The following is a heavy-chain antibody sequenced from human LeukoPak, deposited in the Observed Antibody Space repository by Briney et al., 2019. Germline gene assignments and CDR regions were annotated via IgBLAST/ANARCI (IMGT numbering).Heavy chain of an antibody. Sequence: PSETLSLTCAVSGGSISTNNWWTWVRQPPGKGLEWIGEIHHSGSTDYNPSLKSRVTISPDKSKNQFSLTLTSVTAADTAVYFCARAPLSGTYYTDAFDIWGQGTMVTVSS. CDR1: GGSISTNNW. J-gene: IGHJ3*02. CDR2: IHHSGST. CDR3: ARAPLSGTYYTDAFDI. D-gene: IGHD1-26*01. V-gene: IGHV4-4*02.